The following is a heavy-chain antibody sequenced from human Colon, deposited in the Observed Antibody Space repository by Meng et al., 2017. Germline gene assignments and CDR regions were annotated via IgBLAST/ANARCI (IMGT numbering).Heavy chain of an antibody. CDR2: PSPNRRP. V-gene: IGHV4/OR15-8*01. D-gene: IGHD6-25*01. Sequence: VELQHCGRVVVDPSGTLSHTRHFVGGSITSGYWGLWVRQAPRKGLESIWKPSPNRRPNYTPSLKSRVTIPVDKSRNRFPLSTTSVTAADTTVYYCAREVVAACPRNWLDPWGQGILVTVSS. CDR1: GGSITSGYW. CDR3: AREVVAACPRNWLDP. J-gene: IGHJ5*02.